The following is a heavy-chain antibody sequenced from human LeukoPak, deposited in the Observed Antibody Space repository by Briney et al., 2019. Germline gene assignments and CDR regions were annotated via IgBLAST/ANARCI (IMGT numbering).Heavy chain of an antibody. CDR3: AREPRRAAMYVPFDY. V-gene: IGHV1-2*06. Sequence: ASVKVSCKASGYTFTDYYMHWVRQAPGQGLEWMGRINPNSGGTNYAQKFQGRVTMTRDTSISTAYMELSRLRSDDTAVYYCAREPRRAAMYVPFDYWGQGTLVTVSS. CDR2: INPNSGGT. CDR1: GYTFTDYY. J-gene: IGHJ4*02. D-gene: IGHD2-2*01.